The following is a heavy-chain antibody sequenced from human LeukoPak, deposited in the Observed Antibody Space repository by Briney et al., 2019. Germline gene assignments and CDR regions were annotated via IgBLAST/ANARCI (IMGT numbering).Heavy chain of an antibody. Sequence: PSETLSLTCPVSGGSSSSGGYYWSWLRQHPVKGLEWLGYIYYSGSTYYNSSLKSRFTISVDTSKNQFTRKLSAVTAAASVVYDCPRGSLLCWFDPWGQGTLVTVSS. CDR1: GGSSSSGGYY. J-gene: IGHJ5*02. CDR3: PRGSLLCWFDP. D-gene: IGHD2-21*01. V-gene: IGHV4-31*03. CDR2: IYYSGST.